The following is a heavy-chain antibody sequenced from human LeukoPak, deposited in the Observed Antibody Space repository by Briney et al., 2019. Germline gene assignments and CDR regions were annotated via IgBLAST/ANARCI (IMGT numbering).Heavy chain of an antibody. CDR2: ISGSGRT. CDR3: AKLPTSTTTGQFDY. Sequence: PGGSLRLSCAASGFTFSSYAMTWVRQAPVRGLEWVSAISGSGRTYYADSVKGRFAISRDISKNTLYLQMDSLRADDTAVYYCAKLPTSTTTGQFDYWGQGTLVTVSS. D-gene: IGHD1-14*01. J-gene: IGHJ4*02. V-gene: IGHV3-23*01. CDR1: GFTFSSYA.